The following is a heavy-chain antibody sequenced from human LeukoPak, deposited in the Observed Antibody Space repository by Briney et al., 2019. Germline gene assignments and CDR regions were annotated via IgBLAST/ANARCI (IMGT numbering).Heavy chain of an antibody. V-gene: IGHV4-34*01. Sequence: SETLSLTCAVYGGSFSGYYWSWIRQPPGKWLEWIGEINHSGSTNYNPSLKSRVTISVDTSKNQFSLKLSSVTAADTAVYYCARLRRGYGSGTPFDYWGQGTLVTVSS. CDR3: ARLRRGYGSGTPFDY. CDR1: GGSFSGYY. D-gene: IGHD3-10*01. CDR2: INHSGST. J-gene: IGHJ4*02.